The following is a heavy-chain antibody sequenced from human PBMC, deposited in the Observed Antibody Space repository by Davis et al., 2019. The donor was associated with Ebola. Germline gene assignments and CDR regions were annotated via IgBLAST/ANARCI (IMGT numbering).Heavy chain of an antibody. CDR2: ISSSGSTI. V-gene: IGHV3-48*03. CDR1: GFTFSSYE. Sequence: PGGSLRLSCAASGFTFSSYEMNWVRQAPGKGLEWVSYISSSGSTIYYADSVKGRFTISRDNAKNSLYLQMNSLGAEDTAVYYCARESIDYGDYGAFDIWGQGTMVTVSS. CDR3: ARESIDYGDYGAFDI. J-gene: IGHJ3*02. D-gene: IGHD4-17*01.